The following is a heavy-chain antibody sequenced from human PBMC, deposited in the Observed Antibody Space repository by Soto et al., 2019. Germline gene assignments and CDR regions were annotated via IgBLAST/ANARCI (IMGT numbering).Heavy chain of an antibody. CDR1: GFTFSDYY. J-gene: IGHJ1*01. V-gene: IGHV3-11*01. D-gene: IGHD1-1*01. Sequence: QVHLVESGGGLVKPGGSLRLSCAASGFTFSDYYMSWVRQVPGKGLECVSYIDTRGASIIYADSVEGRFTISRDNAKNSLFLQMNSLGAEDTAVYYCARGHWQLEEWGQGTLVTVSS. CDR3: ARGHWQLEE. CDR2: IDTRGASI.